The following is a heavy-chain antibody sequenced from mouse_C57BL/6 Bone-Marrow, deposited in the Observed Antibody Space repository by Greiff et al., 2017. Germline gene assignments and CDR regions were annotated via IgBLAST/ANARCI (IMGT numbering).Heavy chain of an antibody. Sequence: EVQLVESGPGLVKPSQSLSLTCSVTGYSITSGYYWNWIRQFPGNKLEWMGYISYDGSNNYNPSLKNRISITRDTSKNQFFLKLNSVTTEDTATYYCAKITTDWYCDVWGTGTTVTVSS. CDR1: GYSITSGYY. V-gene: IGHV3-6*01. J-gene: IGHJ1*03. CDR3: AKITTDWYCDV. CDR2: ISYDGSN. D-gene: IGHD1-1*01.